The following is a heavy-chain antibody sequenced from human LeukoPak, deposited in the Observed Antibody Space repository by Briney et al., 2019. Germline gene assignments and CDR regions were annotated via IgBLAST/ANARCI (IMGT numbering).Heavy chain of an antibody. D-gene: IGHD3-22*01. CDR1: GYTFTGYY. CDR2: INPNSGGT. Sequence: ASVKVSFKASGYTFTGYYMHWVGQAPGQGLEWMGWINPNSGGTNYAQKFQGRVTMTRDTSISTAYMELSRLRSDDTAVYYCARDRGGYYDSSGYSVSGAFDIWGQGTMVTVSS. CDR3: ARDRGGYYDSSGYSVSGAFDI. V-gene: IGHV1-2*02. J-gene: IGHJ3*02.